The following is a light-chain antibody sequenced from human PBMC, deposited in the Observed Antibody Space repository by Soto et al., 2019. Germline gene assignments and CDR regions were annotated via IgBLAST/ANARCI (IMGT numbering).Light chain of an antibody. J-gene: IGKJ5*01. Sequence: EIVLTQSPGTLSLSPGQRVTLSCRASQSVSSNYLAWYQHKPGQAPRLLIYGASSRATGIADRFSGSGSGTDFTLTISRLEPEDFALYYCQQYGYSPITFGQGTRLEIK. CDR1: QSVSSNY. CDR2: GAS. V-gene: IGKV3-20*01. CDR3: QQYGYSPIT.